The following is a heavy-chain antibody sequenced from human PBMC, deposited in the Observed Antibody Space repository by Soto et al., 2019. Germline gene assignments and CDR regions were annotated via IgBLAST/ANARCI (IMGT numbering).Heavy chain of an antibody. Sequence: PGGSLRLSCATSGFTFNTYGMAWVRQAPGKGLAWVSAILGTGDRVSYVDSVKGRFTISRDNSKNTLYLQMNSLRADDTAIYYCAKYFNTGTSSTYDSWGQETLVTVSS. CDR1: GFTFNTYG. V-gene: IGHV3-23*01. J-gene: IGHJ4*02. D-gene: IGHD1-7*01. CDR2: ILGTGDRV. CDR3: AKYFNTGTSSTYDS.